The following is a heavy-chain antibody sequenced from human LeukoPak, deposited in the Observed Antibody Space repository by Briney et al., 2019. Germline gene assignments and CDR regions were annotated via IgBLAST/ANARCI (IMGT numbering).Heavy chain of an antibody. CDR1: GHTFTNYT. J-gene: IGHJ4*02. CDR3: ASSMGDYAFDY. D-gene: IGHD4-17*01. CDR2: IIPIFGTA. V-gene: IGHV1-69*05. Sequence: SVKVSCKASGHTFTNYTIHWVRQAPGQGLEWMGGIIPIFGTANYAQKFQGRVTITTDESTSTAYMELSSLRSEDTAVYYCASSMGDYAFDYWGQGTLVTVSS.